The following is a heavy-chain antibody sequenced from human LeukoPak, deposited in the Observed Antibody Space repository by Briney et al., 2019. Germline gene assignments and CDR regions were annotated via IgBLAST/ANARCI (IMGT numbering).Heavy chain of an antibody. D-gene: IGHD6-19*01. CDR3: ARHASVDGNWPRPLDY. CDR2: IYYSGST. CDR1: GGSISSSNYY. J-gene: IGHJ4*02. V-gene: IGHV4-39*01. Sequence: SETLSLTCTVSGGSISSSNYYWGWIRQPPGKGLEWIGNIYYSGSTYYKPSLKTRATISVDTSKNQFSLKLTSVTAADTAVYYCARHASVDGNWPRPLDYWGQGSLVTVSS.